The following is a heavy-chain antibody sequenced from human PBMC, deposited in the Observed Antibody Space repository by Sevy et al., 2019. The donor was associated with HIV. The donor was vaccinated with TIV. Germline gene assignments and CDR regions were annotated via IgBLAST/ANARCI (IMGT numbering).Heavy chain of an antibody. CDR3: ARVLGIYYYYGMDV. Sequence: ASVKVSCKASGYTFTGYYMHWVRQAPGQGLEWMGWFNPNSGGTNYAQKFQGRVTMTRDTSISTAYMELSRLRSDDTAVYYCARVLGIYYYYGMDVWAQGTTVTVSS. V-gene: IGHV1-2*02. CDR1: GYTFTGYY. CDR2: FNPNSGGT. J-gene: IGHJ6*02. D-gene: IGHD3-16*01.